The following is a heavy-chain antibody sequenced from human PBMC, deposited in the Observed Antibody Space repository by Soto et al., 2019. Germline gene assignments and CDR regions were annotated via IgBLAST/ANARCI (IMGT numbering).Heavy chain of an antibody. CDR1: GGSFSGYY. V-gene: IGHV4-34*01. Sequence: QVQLQQWGAGLLKPSETLSLTCAVYGGSFSGYYWCWIRQPPGKGLEWIGEITHSGSTNYNPSLKSRVTISVDTAKNTCSLKLSSATAADTSVYYFARDNGITMVRGGYVSPFDFRGQGTLVTVAS. CDR3: ARDNGITMVRGGYVSPFDF. CDR2: ITHSGST. D-gene: IGHD3-10*01. J-gene: IGHJ4*02.